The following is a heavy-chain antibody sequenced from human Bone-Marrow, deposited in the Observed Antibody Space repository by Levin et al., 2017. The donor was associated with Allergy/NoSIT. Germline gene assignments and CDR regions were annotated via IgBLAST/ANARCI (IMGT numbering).Heavy chain of an antibody. Sequence: PGGSLRLSCAASGFTFSSYSMNWVRQAPGKGLEWVSSISSSSSYIYYADSVKGRFTISRDNAKNSLYLQMNSLRAEDTAVYYCARGLRGWSGYYSDFDYWGQGTLVTVSS. D-gene: IGHD3-3*01. CDR3: ARGLRGWSGYYSDFDY. V-gene: IGHV3-21*01. CDR1: GFTFSSYS. J-gene: IGHJ4*02. CDR2: ISSSSSYI.